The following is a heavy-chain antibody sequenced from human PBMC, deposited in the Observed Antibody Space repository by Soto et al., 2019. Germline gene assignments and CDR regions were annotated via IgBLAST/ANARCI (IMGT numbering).Heavy chain of an antibody. V-gene: IGHV1-3*01. CDR1: GYTFTSYA. D-gene: IGHD3-22*01. CDR2: INAGNGNT. Sequence: ASVKVSCKASGYTFTSYAMHWVRQAPGQRLEWMAWINAGNGNTKYSQKFQGRVTITRDTSASTAYMELSSLRSEDTAVYYCRNYYDSSGYYYGPQYYGMDVWGQGTTVTVSS. CDR3: RNYYDSSGYYYGPQYYGMDV. J-gene: IGHJ6*02.